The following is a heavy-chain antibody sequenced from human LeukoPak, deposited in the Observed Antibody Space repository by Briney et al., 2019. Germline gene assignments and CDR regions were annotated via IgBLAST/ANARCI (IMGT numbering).Heavy chain of an antibody. V-gene: IGHV1-69*13. CDR3: AGMVAPGFDY. CDR1: GGTFSSYA. CDR2: IIPIFGTA. Sequence: GASVTVSCKASGGTFSSYAISWVRQAPGQGLEWMGGIIPIFGTANYAQKFQGRVTITADEYTSTAYMELSSLRSEDTAVYYCAGMVAPGFDYWGQGTLVTVSS. D-gene: IGHD1-26*01. J-gene: IGHJ4*02.